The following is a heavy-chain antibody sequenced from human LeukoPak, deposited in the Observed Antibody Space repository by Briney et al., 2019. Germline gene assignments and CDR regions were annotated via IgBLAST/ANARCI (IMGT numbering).Heavy chain of an antibody. CDR3: ARGTNTAMGVDN. CDR2: ISSSSSYI. V-gene: IGHV3-21*01. D-gene: IGHD5-18*01. CDR1: GFTFSSYS. J-gene: IGHJ4*02. Sequence: GGSLRLSCAASGFTFSSYSMNWVRQAPGKGLEWASSISSSSSYIYYADSVKGRFTISRDNAKNSLYLQMNSLRAEDTAVYYCARGTNTAMGVDNWGQGTLVTVSS.